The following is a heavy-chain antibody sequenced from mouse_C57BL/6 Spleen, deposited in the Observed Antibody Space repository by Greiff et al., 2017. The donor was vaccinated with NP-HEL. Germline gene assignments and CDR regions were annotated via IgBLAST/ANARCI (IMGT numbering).Heavy chain of an antibody. V-gene: IGHV1-18*01. D-gene: IGHD1-1*01. Sequence: EVQLQQSGPELVKPGASVKIPCKASGYTFTDYNMDWVKQSHGKSLEWIGDINPNNGGTNYNQKFKGKATLTVDKSSSTAYMELRSLTSEDTAVYYCAREGFHYYDGSRYWYFDVWGTGTTVTVSS. CDR3: AREGFHYYDGSRYWYFDV. CDR2: INPNNGGT. J-gene: IGHJ1*03. CDR1: GYTFTDYN.